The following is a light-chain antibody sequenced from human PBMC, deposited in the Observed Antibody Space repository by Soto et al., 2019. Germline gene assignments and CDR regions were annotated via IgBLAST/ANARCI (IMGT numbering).Light chain of an antibody. J-gene: IGKJ1*01. V-gene: IGKV1-5*03. CDR2: KAS. Sequence: DIQMTQSPSTLSASVGDRVTITCRASQSISSWLAWYQQKPGKAPKLLIYKASSLESGVPSRFIGSGSGTEFTLTISSLQPDDFATYYCKQYSSYSTFGQGTKVEIK. CDR3: KQYSSYST. CDR1: QSISSW.